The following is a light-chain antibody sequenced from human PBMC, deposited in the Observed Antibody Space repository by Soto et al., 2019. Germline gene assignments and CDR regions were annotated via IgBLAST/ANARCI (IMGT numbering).Light chain of an antibody. CDR1: SSDVGGYNL. V-gene: IGLV2-23*01. CDR3: YSYAGRKLYV. Sequence: QSALTQPASVSGSPGQSITISCTGTSSDVGGYNLVSWYQQHPGKAPKLMIYEGSQRPSGVSNRFSGSKSGNTASLTISGLQAEDEADYYCYSYAGRKLYVFGTGTNVTGL. CDR2: EGS. J-gene: IGLJ1*01.